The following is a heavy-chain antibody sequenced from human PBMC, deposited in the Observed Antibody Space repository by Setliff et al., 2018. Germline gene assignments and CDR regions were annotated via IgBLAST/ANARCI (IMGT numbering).Heavy chain of an antibody. V-gene: IGHV5-51*01. D-gene: IGHD1-26*01. CDR2: IYPGDSHT. CDR3: ARSLVGATYSFYFDY. CDR1: GYSFSNFW. Sequence: LKISCRGSGYSFSNFWIGWVRQMPGKGLEWMGIIYPGDSHTRYSPSFQGQVTMSADKSINTAYLQWSNLKASDTAISYCARSLVGATYSFYFDYWGQGALVTVSS. J-gene: IGHJ4*02.